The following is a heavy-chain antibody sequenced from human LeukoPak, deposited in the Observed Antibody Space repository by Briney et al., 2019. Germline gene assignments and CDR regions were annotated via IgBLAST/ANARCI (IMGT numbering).Heavy chain of an antibody. CDR1: GYTFTGYY. D-gene: IGHD3-10*01. CDR2: INPNSGGT. CDR3: ARDFSGAGVRAFDI. Sequence: PGASVKVSCKASGYTFTGYYMHWVRQAPGQGLEWMGWINPNSGGTNYAQKFQGRVTMTRDMSTSTVYMELSSLRSEDTAVYYCARDFSGAGVRAFDIWGQGTMVTVSS. J-gene: IGHJ3*02. V-gene: IGHV1-2*02.